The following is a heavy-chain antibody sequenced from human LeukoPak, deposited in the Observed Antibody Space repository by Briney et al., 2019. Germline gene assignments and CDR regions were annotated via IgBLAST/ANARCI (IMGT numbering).Heavy chain of an antibody. D-gene: IGHD5-18*01. J-gene: IGHJ6*02. Sequence: PSETLSLTCTVSGGSISSSSYYWGRIRQPPGKGLEWIGSIYYSGSTYYNPSLKSRVTISVDTSKNQFSLKLSSVTAADPAVYYFSSRRGYSYGAVGMDVWGQGTTVTVSS. CDR1: GGSISSSSYY. V-gene: IGHV4-39*01. CDR3: SSRRGYSYGAVGMDV. CDR2: IYYSGST.